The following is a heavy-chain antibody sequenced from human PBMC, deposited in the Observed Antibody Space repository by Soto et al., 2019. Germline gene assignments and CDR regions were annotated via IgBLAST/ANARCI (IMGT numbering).Heavy chain of an antibody. V-gene: IGHV1-24*01. CDR1: GYTLTELS. CDR3: ATVYLGVTPSSFDY. D-gene: IGHD2-21*02. Sequence: ASVKVSCKVSGYTLTELSMHWVRQAPGKGLEWMGGFDPEDGETIYAQKFQGGATMTEDTSTDTAYMELSSLRSEDTAVYYCATVYLGVTPSSFDYWGQGTLVTVSS. J-gene: IGHJ4*02. CDR2: FDPEDGET.